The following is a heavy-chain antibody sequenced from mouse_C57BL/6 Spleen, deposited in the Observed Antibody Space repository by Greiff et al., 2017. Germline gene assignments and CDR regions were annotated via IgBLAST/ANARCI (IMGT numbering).Heavy chain of an antibody. J-gene: IGHJ1*03. D-gene: IGHD1-3*01. CDR1: GYTFTSYW. V-gene: IGHV1-52*01. CDR3: AREGSSRYFDV. CDR2: IDPSDSET. Sequence: QVQLQQPGAELVRPGSSVKLSCKASGYTFTSYWMHWVKQRPIQGLEWIGNIDPSDSETHYNQKFKDKATLTVDKSSSTAYLQRSSLTSEDSTVYYCAREGSSRYFDVWGTGTTVTVSS.